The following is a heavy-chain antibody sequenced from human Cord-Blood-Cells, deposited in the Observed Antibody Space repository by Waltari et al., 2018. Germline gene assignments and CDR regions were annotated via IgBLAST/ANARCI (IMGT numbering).Heavy chain of an antibody. J-gene: IGHJ4*02. CDR1: GYSLSSGYY. D-gene: IGHD6-13*01. CDR2: IYHSGSP. V-gene: IGHV4-38-2*01. Sequence: QVQLQESGPGLVKPSETLSLTCAVSGYSLSSGYYWGWIRQPPGKGLEWIGSIYHSGSPYYNPSLKSRVTISVDTSKNQFSLKLSSVTAADTAVYYCARGGSSSWYGDYWGQGTLVTVSS. CDR3: ARGGSSSWYGDY.